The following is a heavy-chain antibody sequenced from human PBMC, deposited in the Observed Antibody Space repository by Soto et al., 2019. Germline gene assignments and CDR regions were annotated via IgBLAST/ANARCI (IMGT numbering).Heavy chain of an antibody. J-gene: IGHJ4*02. CDR1: VFTFSSDW. Sequence: GGALRLSCADSVFTFSSDWMTWVRQAPGKGLEWVANIKHDGSEKYYVDSVKGRFTISRDNARNSVFLEMKSLRAEDTAVYSCVRDRSGSYLEGFDYWGQGTLVTVSS. CDR3: VRDRSGSYLEGFDY. D-gene: IGHD1-26*01. V-gene: IGHV3-7*01. CDR2: IKHDGSEK.